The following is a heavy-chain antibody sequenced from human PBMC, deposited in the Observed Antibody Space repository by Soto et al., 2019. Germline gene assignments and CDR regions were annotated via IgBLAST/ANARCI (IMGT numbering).Heavy chain of an antibody. Sequence: PSETLSLTCTVSGGSISISSYYWCWIRHPPGKGLEWIGSIYYSGSTYYNPSLKSRVTISVDTSKNQFSLKLSSVTAADTAVYYCARGKYSSGIVFYYYYGMDVWGQGTTVTVSS. CDR2: IYYSGST. D-gene: IGHD6-19*01. J-gene: IGHJ6*02. V-gene: IGHV4-39*01. CDR1: GGSISISSYY. CDR3: ARGKYSSGIVFYYYYGMDV.